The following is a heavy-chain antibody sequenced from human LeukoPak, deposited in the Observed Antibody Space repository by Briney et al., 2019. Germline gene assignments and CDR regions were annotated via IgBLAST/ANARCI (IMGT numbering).Heavy chain of an antibody. CDR3: ARTPGGFSGYSDAFDI. CDR2: INWNSDSI. J-gene: IGHJ3*02. D-gene: IGHD3-22*01. Sequence: GGSLRLSCAVSGFTFDDYAMHWVRQVPGKGLEWVSGINWNSDSIGYADSVKGRFTISRDNAKNSLYLQMNSLRAEDTAVYYCARTPGGFSGYSDAFDIWGQGTMVTVSS. V-gene: IGHV3-9*01. CDR1: GFTFDDYA.